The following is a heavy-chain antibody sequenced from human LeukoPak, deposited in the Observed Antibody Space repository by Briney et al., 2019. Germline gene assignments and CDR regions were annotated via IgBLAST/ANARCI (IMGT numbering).Heavy chain of an antibody. J-gene: IGHJ4*02. V-gene: IGHV4-59*08. D-gene: IGHD6-19*01. CDR1: GGSISSYC. Sequence: PSETLSLTCTVSGGSISSYCWSWIRQPPGKGLEWIGFIYYSGSTNQNPSLKSRVTISVDTSKNQFSLKLSSVTAADPAVYYCARHGSRYTSGWFEGEGYFDYWGQGTLVTVSS. CDR3: ARHGSRYTSGWFEGEGYFDY. CDR2: IYYSGST.